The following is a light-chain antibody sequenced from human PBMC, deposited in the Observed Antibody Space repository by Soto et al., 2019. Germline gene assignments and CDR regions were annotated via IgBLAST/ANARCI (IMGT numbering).Light chain of an antibody. CDR3: SSYTSSSTVV. V-gene: IGLV2-14*01. CDR2: DVS. CDR1: SSDVGGYNY. J-gene: IGLJ2*01. Sequence: QSALTQPASVSGSPGQSITISCTGTSSDVGGYNYVSWYQQHPGKAPKLMIYDVSNRPSGVSSRFSGSQSGNTASLTISGLQAEDDADYYCSSYTSSSTVVFGGGTKVTV.